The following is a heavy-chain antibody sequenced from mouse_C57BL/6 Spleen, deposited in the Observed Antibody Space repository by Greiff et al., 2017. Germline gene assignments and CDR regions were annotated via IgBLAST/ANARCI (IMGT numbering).Heavy chain of an antibody. CDR1: GYTFTDYY. Sequence: VQLQQSGPELVKPGASVKISCKASGYTFTDYYMNWVKQSHGKSLEWIGDINPNNGGTSYNQKFKGKATLTVDKSSSTAYMELRSLTSEDSAVYYCATRSLYGGFDYWGQGTTLTVSS. D-gene: IGHD6-1*01. V-gene: IGHV1-26*01. J-gene: IGHJ2*01. CDR3: ATRSLYGGFDY. CDR2: INPNNGGT.